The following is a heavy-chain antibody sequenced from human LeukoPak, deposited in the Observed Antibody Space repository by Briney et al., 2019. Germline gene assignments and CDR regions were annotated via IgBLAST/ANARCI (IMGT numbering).Heavy chain of an antibody. CDR2: ISSSSSYI. CDR1: GFTFSSYS. Sequence: GGSLRLSCAASGFTFSSYSMNWVRQAPGKGLEWVSSISSSSSYIYYADSVKGRFTISRDNAKNSLYLQMNSLRAEDTAVYYCARGGELELGAFDIWGQGTMVTVSS. J-gene: IGHJ3*02. CDR3: ARGGELELGAFDI. D-gene: IGHD1-7*01. V-gene: IGHV3-21*01.